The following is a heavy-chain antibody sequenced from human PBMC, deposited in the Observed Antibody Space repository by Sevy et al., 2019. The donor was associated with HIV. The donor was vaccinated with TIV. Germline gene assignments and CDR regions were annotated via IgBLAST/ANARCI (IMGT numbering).Heavy chain of an antibody. CDR2: MSPYNGNK. V-gene: IGHV1-18*01. J-gene: IGHJ4*02. D-gene: IGHD2-8*01. Sequence: ASVKVSCKASGYTFTTYNIVWVRQAPGQGLEWLAWMSPYNGNKNYAQRVQGRVTMTTDTFTDTAFLELRSLEFDDTATYYCARGSTSWYDYWGQGTLVIVS. CDR1: GYTFTTYN. CDR3: ARGSTSWYDY.